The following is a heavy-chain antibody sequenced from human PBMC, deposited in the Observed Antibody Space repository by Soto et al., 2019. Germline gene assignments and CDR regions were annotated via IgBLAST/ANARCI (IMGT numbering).Heavy chain of an antibody. Sequence: GSLRLSSAASGLTFSNYNMNWVRQDLGKGLEWVSYISASGSRIHYADSVKGRFTISRDNAKNSLYLQMNRIRDEDTAVYYCARGSYSKGEVSWGQGTLGPVS. J-gene: IGHJ4*02. CDR3: ARGSYSKGEVS. V-gene: IGHV3-48*02. CDR2: ISASGSRI. CDR1: GLTFSNYN. D-gene: IGHD4-4*01.